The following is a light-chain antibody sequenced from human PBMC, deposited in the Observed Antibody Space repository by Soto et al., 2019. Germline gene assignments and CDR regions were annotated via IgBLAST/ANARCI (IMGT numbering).Light chain of an antibody. Sequence: EIVLTQSACTLSWSPGERATLSWRASQSVSSSYLAWYQQKPGQAPRLLIYGASSRATGIPDRFSGSGYGTDFNLTISRLETEDFAVYYCQQYGSSPRTFGQGTKVDIK. CDR1: QSVSSSY. V-gene: IGKV3-20*01. J-gene: IGKJ1*01. CDR2: GAS. CDR3: QQYGSSPRT.